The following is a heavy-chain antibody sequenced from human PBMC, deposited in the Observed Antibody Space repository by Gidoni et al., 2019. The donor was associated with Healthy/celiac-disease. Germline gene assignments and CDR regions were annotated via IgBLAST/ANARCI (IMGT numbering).Heavy chain of an antibody. CDR1: GFTLADYG. Sequence: EVQLVESGGGVVRPGGSLRLSCAASGFTLADYGMSWVRQAPGKGLEWVPGINWDGGSTGYADAVKGRFTISRDNAKNSLYLQMNSLRAEDTALYYCAREMELTYYYYGMDVWGQGTTVTVSS. J-gene: IGHJ6*02. V-gene: IGHV3-20*04. CDR2: INWDGGST. CDR3: AREMELTYYYYGMDV. D-gene: IGHD1-7*01.